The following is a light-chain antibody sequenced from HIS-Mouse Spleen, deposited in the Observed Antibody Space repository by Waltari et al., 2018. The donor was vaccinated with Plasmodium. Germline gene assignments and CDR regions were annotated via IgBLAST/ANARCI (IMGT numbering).Light chain of an antibody. J-gene: IGLJ3*02. Sequence: SYELTQPPSVSVSTGQTARITCSGDALPKKYAYWYQQKSGQAPVLVIYEDSKRPSGIPERFSGSSSGTMATLNISGAQVEDEADYYCYSTDSSGNHRVFGGGTKLTVL. CDR3: YSTDSSGNHRV. V-gene: IGLV3-10*01. CDR1: ALPKKY. CDR2: EDS.